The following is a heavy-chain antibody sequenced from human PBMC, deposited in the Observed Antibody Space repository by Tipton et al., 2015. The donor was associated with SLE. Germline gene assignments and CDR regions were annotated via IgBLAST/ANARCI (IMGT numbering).Heavy chain of an antibody. CDR2: INHSGST. CDR3: ARDLGRLGEGRDYFDY. V-gene: IGHV4-34*01. D-gene: IGHD3-16*01. Sequence: TLSLTCAVYGGSFSGYYWSWIRQPPGKGLEWIGGINHSGSTNYNPSLKSRVTTSVDTSKNQFSLKLSSVAAADTAVYYCARDLGRLGEGRDYFDYWGQGTLVTVSS. J-gene: IGHJ4*02. CDR1: GGSFSGYY.